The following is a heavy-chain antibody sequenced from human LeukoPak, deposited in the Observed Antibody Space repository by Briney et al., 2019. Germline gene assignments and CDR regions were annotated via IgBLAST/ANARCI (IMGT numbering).Heavy chain of an antibody. V-gene: IGHV1-46*01. CDR2: INPSGGST. D-gene: IGHD1-26*01. CDR1: XYTFXXXY. Sequence: VSCTXSXYTFXXXYMHWVRQAPGQGLEWMGIINPSGGSTSYAQKFQGRVTMTRDTSISTAYMELSRLRSDDTAVYYCARVGVGATYDYWGQGTLVTVSS. J-gene: IGHJ4*02. CDR3: ARVGVGATYDY.